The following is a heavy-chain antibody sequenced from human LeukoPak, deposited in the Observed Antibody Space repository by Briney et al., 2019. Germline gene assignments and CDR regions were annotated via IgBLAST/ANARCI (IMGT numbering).Heavy chain of an antibody. CDR2: IYTSGST. J-gene: IGHJ3*02. CDR1: GGSISSYY. Sequence: PSETLSLTCTVSGGSISSYYWSWIRQPAGKGLEWIGRIYTSGSTNYNPFLKSRVTMSVDTSKNQFSLKLSSVTAADTAVYYCARDNKDHYYGSGSYYIGDAFDIWGQGTMVTVSS. D-gene: IGHD3-10*01. CDR3: ARDNKDHYYGSGSYYIGDAFDI. V-gene: IGHV4-4*07.